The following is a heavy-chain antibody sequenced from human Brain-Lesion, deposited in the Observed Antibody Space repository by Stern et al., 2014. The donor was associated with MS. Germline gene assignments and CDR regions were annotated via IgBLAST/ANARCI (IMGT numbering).Heavy chain of an antibody. Sequence: VPLVESGGGFVQPGGSLRLSCTASGFRFSSYGMSWVRQTQGQGLEWVSGISASGGSTYYADSVKGRFTISRDKSKNTLFLQMNSLRAEDTAVYYCAKGVWGSYLNAFDMWGQGTMVTVSS. V-gene: IGHV3-23*04. CDR2: ISASGGST. CDR1: GFRFSSYG. J-gene: IGHJ3*02. CDR3: AKGVWGSYLNAFDM. D-gene: IGHD3-16*02.